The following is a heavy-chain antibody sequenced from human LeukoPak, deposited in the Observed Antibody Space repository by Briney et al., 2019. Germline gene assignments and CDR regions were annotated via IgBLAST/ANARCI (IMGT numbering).Heavy chain of an antibody. CDR3: ARGGYSYVYGYFDY. Sequence: GGPLTHSCAASGFTFSSYSMNWVRQPPGKGLEWVSSISSSSSFLYYAGSVKGRFTISRDNAKNSLYLQVNSLRAEHTAVYYCARGGYSYVYGYFDYWGQGTLVTVSS. J-gene: IGHJ4*02. D-gene: IGHD5-18*01. V-gene: IGHV3-21*06. CDR1: GFTFSSYS. CDR2: ISSSSSFL.